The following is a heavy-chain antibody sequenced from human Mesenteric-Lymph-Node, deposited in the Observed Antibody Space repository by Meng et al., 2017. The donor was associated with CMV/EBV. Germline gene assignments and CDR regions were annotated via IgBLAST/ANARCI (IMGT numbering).Heavy chain of an antibody. CDR2: IKSETDGGTI. CDR1: GFTFSSYT. Sequence: GGSLRLSCAASGFTFSSYTMHWVRQAPGKGLEWVGRIKSETDGGTIDYAAPVKGRFSISRNDSKNTLYLQMNGLKGEDTAVYYCATLSSGWLNSWGQGALVTVSS. D-gene: IGHD6-19*01. V-gene: IGHV3-15*01. CDR3: ATLSSGWLNS. J-gene: IGHJ4*02.